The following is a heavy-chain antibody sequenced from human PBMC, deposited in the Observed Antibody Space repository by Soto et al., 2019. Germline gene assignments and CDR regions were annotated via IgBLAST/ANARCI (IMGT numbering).Heavy chain of an antibody. V-gene: IGHV3-11*01. Sequence: QVQLVESGGGLVKPGGSLRLSCAASGFTFSDYYMSWIRQAPGKGLERVSYISSSGSTIYYADSVKGRFTISRDNAKNSLSLQMNILRAEDTAVYYCARSHLYYDSSGYPDYWGQGTLVTVSS. CDR3: ARSHLYYDSSGYPDY. CDR1: GFTFSDYY. D-gene: IGHD3-22*01. J-gene: IGHJ4*02. CDR2: ISSSGSTI.